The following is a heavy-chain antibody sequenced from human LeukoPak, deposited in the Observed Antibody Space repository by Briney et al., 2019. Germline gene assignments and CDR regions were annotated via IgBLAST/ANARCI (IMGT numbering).Heavy chain of an antibody. Sequence: GGSLRLSCAASGFTSSSYSMNWVRQAPGKGLEWVSSISSSSSYIYYADSVKGRFTISRDNAKNSLYLQMNSLRAEDTAVYYCARDPYDFWSGYYAFDYWGQGTLVTVSS. D-gene: IGHD3-3*01. CDR3: ARDPYDFWSGYYAFDY. J-gene: IGHJ4*02. V-gene: IGHV3-21*01. CDR1: GFTSSSYS. CDR2: ISSSSSYI.